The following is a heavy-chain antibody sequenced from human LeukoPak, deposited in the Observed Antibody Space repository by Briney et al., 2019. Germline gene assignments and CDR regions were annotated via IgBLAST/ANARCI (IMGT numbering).Heavy chain of an antibody. CDR1: GGSISSGGYS. J-gene: IGHJ5*02. Sequence: PSETLSLTCAVSGGSISSGGYSWSWIRQPPGKGLEWIGYIYHGGSTYYNPSLKSRVTISVDRSKNQFSLKLSSVTAADTAVYYCARVRVKWFDPWGQGTLVTVSS. CDR2: IYHGGST. CDR3: ARVRVKWFDP. D-gene: IGHD3-10*01. V-gene: IGHV4-30-2*01.